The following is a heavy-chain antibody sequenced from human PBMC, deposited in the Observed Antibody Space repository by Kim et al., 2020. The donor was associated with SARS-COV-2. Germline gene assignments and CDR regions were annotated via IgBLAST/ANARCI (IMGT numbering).Heavy chain of an antibody. CDR2: ISYDGSNK. V-gene: IGHV3-30*18. CDR1: GFTFSSYG. J-gene: IGHJ6*02. CDR3: AKDRRGLRGGYYYGMDV. Sequence: GGSLRLSCAASGFTFSSYGMHWVRQAPGKGLEWVAVISYDGSNKYYADSVKGRFTISRDNSKNTLYLQMNSLRAEDTAVYYCAKDRRGLRGGYYYGMDVWGQGTTVTVSS. D-gene: IGHD5-12*01.